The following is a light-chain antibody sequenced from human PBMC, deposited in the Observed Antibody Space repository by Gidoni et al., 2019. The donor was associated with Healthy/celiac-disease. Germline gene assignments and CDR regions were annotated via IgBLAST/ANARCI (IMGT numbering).Light chain of an antibody. V-gene: IGKV1-5*01. Sequence: DIHMTQSPSTLSASVGDRVTITGRASQSISSWLAWYQQKPGKAPKLLIYDASSLESGVPSRFSGSGSGTEFTLTISSLQPDDFATYYGQQYNSYSRFGQGTKLEIK. CDR1: QSISSW. CDR3: QQYNSYSR. J-gene: IGKJ2*01. CDR2: DAS.